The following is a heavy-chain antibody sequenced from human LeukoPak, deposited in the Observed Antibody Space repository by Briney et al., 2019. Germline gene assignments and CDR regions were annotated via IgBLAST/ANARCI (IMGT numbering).Heavy chain of an antibody. V-gene: IGHV4-59*01. CDR1: GDSITMYY. CDR3: ARGRVSSSTWYSTYYYYFYMDV. D-gene: IGHD4-11*01. J-gene: IGHJ6*03. Sequence: SETLSLTCSVSGDSITMYYWTWIRQPPGKGLEWIGYVDHTGSTNFNPSLNGRVSISRDTSKNLFSLRLRSVTAAGTAVYFCARGRVSSSTWYSTYYYYFYMDVWGKGTTVTVSS. CDR2: VDHTGST.